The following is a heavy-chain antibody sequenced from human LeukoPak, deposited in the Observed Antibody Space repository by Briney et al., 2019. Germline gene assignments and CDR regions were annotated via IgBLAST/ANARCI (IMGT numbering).Heavy chain of an antibody. V-gene: IGHV4-59*12. D-gene: IGHD3-3*01. J-gene: IGHJ6*02. CDR1: GGSISSYY. CDR2: IYYSGST. CDR3: ARDPISIFGVSYYYGMDV. Sequence: PSETLSLTCTVSGGSISSYYWSWIRQPPGKGLEWIGYIYYSGSTYYNPSLKSRVTISVDTSKNQFSLKLSSVTAADTAVYYCARDPISIFGVSYYYGMDVWGQGTTVTVSS.